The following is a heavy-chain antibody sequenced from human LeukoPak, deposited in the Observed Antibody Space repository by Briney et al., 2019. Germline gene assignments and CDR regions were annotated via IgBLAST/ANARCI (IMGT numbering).Heavy chain of an antibody. Sequence: GGSLRLSCTASGFTFCDYLMSWFRQAPGKGLEWIGFISGGTTEYASSVKGRFTISRDDSTSIAYLQMNSLTTEDTAVYYCSRGSGWLSVYWGQGTLVTVSS. CDR3: SRGSGWLSVY. CDR1: GFTFCDYL. V-gene: IGHV3-49*03. D-gene: IGHD6-19*01. J-gene: IGHJ4*02. CDR2: ISGGTT.